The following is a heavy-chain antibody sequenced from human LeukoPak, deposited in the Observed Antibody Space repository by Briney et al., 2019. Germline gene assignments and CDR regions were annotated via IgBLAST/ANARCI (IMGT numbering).Heavy chain of an antibody. Sequence: PSETLSLTRTVSLYSTSSGYYWGWIRQPPGKGLEWIGSFYHSGRTHYNPPLKSRVTISVDTSKNQFTLKLSSVTAADTAVYYCAREGYDFWSGYYPNSNGGDFDYWGQGTLVTVSS. CDR2: FYHSGRT. CDR1: LYSTSSGYY. J-gene: IGHJ4*02. V-gene: IGHV4-38-2*02. CDR3: AREGYDFWSGYYPNSNGGDFDY. D-gene: IGHD3-3*01.